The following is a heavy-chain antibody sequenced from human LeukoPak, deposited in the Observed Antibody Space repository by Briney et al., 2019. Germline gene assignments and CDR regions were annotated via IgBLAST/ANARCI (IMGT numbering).Heavy chain of an antibody. CDR1: GFTFSSYA. J-gene: IGHJ4*02. CDR3: AKALWTYYYDSRGDLDY. CDR2: ISGSGGST. D-gene: IGHD3-22*01. V-gene: IGHV3-23*01. Sequence: GGSLRLSCAASGFTFSSYAMSWVRQAPGKGLEWVSAISGSGGSTYYADSVKGRFTISRDNSKNTLYLQMNSLRAEDTAVYYCAKALWTYYYDSRGDLDYWGQGTLVTVSS.